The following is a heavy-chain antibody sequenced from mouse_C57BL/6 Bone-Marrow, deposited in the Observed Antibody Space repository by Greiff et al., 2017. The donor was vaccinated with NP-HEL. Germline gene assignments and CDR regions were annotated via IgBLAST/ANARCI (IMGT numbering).Heavy chain of an antibody. CDR2: IYPSDGST. V-gene: IGHV1-78*01. CDR3: ARTLYYGSLFDY. D-gene: IGHD1-1*01. Sequence: QVQLQQSDAELVQPGASVKISCKFSGYTFTDHTIHWMKQSPEQGLEWIGYIYPSDGSTKYNEKFKGKATLTADKSSSTAYMQLNSLTSEDSAVYFCARTLYYGSLFDYGGQGTTLTVSS. J-gene: IGHJ2*01. CDR1: GYTFTDHT.